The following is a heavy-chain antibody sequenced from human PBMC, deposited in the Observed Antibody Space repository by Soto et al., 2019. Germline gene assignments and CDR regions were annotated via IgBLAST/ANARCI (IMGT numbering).Heavy chain of an antibody. D-gene: IGHD6-13*01. J-gene: IGHJ6*03. V-gene: IGHV5-51*01. CDR1: GYSFTSYW. CDR2: IYPGDSDT. Sequence: GESLKISCKGSGYSFTSYWIGWVRQMPGKGLEWMGIIYPGDSDTRYSPSFQGQVTTSADKSISTAYLQWSSLKASDTAMYYCARRGYSNPTHYYMDVWGKGTTVTVSS. CDR3: ARRGYSNPTHYYMDV.